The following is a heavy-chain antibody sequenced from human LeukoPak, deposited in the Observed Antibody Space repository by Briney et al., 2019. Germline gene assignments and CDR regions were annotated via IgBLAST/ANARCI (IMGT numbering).Heavy chain of an antibody. CDR3: ARGATISETGYFDF. D-gene: IGHD5-24*01. Sequence: SETLSLTCAVYGGSFSRYYWSWIRQSPGRGLEWIAEIDHRGDTNYNPSVKSRVTISVDTSKNQFSLKVRSLSAADTAVYYCARGATISETGYFDFWGQGTLVTVSS. CDR2: IDHRGDT. V-gene: IGHV4-34*01. CDR1: GGSFSRYY. J-gene: IGHJ4*03.